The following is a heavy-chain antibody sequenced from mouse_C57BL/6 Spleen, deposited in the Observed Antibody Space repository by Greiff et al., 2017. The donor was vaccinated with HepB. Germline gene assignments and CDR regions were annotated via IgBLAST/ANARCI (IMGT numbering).Heavy chain of an antibody. CDR2: IWSGGST. J-gene: IGHJ3*01. V-gene: IGHV2-2*01. Sequence: VKVVESGPGLVQPSQSLSITCTVSGFSLTSYGVHWVRQSPGKGLEWLGVIWSGGSTDYNAAFISRLSISKDNSKSQVFFKLNSLQADDTAIYYWARNWGPRRAWFAYWGQGTLVTVSA. CDR1: GFSLTSYG. CDR3: ARNWGPRRAWFAY.